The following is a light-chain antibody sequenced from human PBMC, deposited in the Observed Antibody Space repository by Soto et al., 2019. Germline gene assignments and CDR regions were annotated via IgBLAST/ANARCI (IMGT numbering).Light chain of an antibody. Sequence: MFLTRSPGTLLFSSAKGATLSCRVCQSISSTYLAWCQQKPGQAPKLLIYWASTRATEVPDRFSGSGSGTDFTLTISRLEAEDVAVYYCQQYGSSPRTFGQGTKVDIK. CDR2: WAS. CDR3: QQYGSSPRT. CDR1: QSISSTY. J-gene: IGKJ1*01. V-gene: IGKV3-20*01.